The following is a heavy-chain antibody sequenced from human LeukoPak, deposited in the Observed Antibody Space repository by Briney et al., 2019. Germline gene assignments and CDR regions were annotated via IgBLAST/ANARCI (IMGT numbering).Heavy chain of an antibody. D-gene: IGHD6-19*01. V-gene: IGHV4-59*01. CDR3: ARVVVRGYSSGWYTRYFDY. CDR1: GGSISSYY. CDR2: IYYSGST. Sequence: PSETLSLTCTVSGGSISSYYWSWIRQPPGKGLEWIGYIYYSGSTNYNPSLKSRVTISADTFKNQFSLKLSSVTAADTAVYYCARVVVRGYSSGWYTRYFDYWGQGTLVTVSS. J-gene: IGHJ4*02.